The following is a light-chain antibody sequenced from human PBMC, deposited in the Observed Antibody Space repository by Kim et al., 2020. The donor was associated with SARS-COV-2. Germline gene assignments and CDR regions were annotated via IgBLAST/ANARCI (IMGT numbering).Light chain of an antibody. CDR2: GQN. CDR1: NLRTYY. CDR3: KSRDSSGNLLV. Sequence: SSELTQDPAVSVALGQTVKITCQGDNLRTYYANWYQQKSGQAPVLVMFGQNNRPSGIPDRFSGSSSGNKASLTITGAQAEDEADYYCKSRDSSGNLLVFG. J-gene: IGLJ2*01. V-gene: IGLV3-19*01.